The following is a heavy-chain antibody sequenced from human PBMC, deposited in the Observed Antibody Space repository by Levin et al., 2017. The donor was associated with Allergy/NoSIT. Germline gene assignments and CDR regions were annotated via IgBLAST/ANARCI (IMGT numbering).Heavy chain of an antibody. CDR1: GFTFSSYA. J-gene: IGHJ4*02. V-gene: IGHV3-30*04. D-gene: IGHD3-22*01. CDR3: ARDDRYYDSSGYSH. CDR2: ISYDGSNK. Sequence: LSLTCAASGFTFSSYAMHWVRQAPGKGLEWVAVISYDGSNKYYADSVKGRFTISRDNSKNTLYLQMNSLRAEDTAVYYCARDDRYYDSSGYSHWGQGTLVTVSS.